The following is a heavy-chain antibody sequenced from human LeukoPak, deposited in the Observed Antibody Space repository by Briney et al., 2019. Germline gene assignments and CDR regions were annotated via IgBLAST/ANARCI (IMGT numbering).Heavy chain of an antibody. Sequence: SETLSLTCSVSGVSISSYYWIWIRQPPAKGLEWMGFFSYSGSTKYNPSLKSRVTMSVDTSKNQFSLKLNAVTAADTAVYYCARMYSGTSSYFDYWGQGTLVTVSS. CDR3: ARMYSGTSSYFDY. V-gene: IGHV4-59*01. J-gene: IGHJ4*02. D-gene: IGHD1-26*01. CDR2: FSYSGST. CDR1: GVSISSYY.